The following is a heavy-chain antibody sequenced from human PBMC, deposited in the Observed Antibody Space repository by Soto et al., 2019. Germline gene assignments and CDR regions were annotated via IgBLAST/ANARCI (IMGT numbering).Heavy chain of an antibody. D-gene: IGHD3-9*01. Sequence: GASVKVSCKASGYTFTGYYMHWVRQAPGQGLEWMGWINPNSGGTNYAQKFQGRVTMTRDTSISTAYMELSRLRSDDTAVYYCARGFYHYDILTGYPFGYYGMDVWGQGTTVTVSS. CDR1: GYTFTGYY. CDR2: INPNSGGT. V-gene: IGHV1-2*02. CDR3: ARGFYHYDILTGYPFGYYGMDV. J-gene: IGHJ6*02.